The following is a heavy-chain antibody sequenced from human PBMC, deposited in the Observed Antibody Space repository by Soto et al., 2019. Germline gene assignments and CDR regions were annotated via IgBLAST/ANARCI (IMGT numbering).Heavy chain of an antibody. J-gene: IGHJ4*02. D-gene: IGHD3-22*01. Sequence: GESLKISCAASGFTFSIYGMHWVRQAPGKGLEWVALISYDGSNKYYADSVKGRFTISRDISKNTLYLQVNSLRAEDTAVYYCAKAGGYYDSGGHYPFYFDYWGQGTLVTVSS. CDR3: AKAGGYYDSGGHYPFYFDY. CDR2: ISYDGSNK. CDR1: GFTFSIYG. V-gene: IGHV3-30*18.